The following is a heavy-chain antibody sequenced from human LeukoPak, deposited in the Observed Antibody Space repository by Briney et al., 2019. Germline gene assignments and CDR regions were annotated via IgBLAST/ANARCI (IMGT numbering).Heavy chain of an antibody. CDR2: INPNSGGT. CDR1: GYTFTGYY. CDR3: ARVGVNRYYFDY. V-gene: IGHV1-2*02. J-gene: IGHJ4*02. Sequence: WASVKVSCKASGYTFTGYYMHWVRQAPGQGLEWMGWINPNSGGTNYAQKLQGRVTMITDTSTSTAYMELRSLRSDDTAVYYCARVGVNRYYFDYWGQGTLVTVSS. D-gene: IGHD1-14*01.